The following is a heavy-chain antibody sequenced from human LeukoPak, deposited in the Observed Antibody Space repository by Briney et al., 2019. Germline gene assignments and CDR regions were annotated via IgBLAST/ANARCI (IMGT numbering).Heavy chain of an antibody. CDR2: ISSSGSTI. J-gene: IGHJ4*02. V-gene: IGHV3-48*03. CDR3: ARAPMVRGVPDY. CDR1: GFTFSSYE. Sequence: GGSLRLSCASSGFTFSSYELNWVRQAPGKGLEWVSYISSSGSTIYYADSVKGRFTISRDNAKNSLYLQMNSLRAEDTAVYYCARAPMVRGVPDYWGQGTLVTVSS. D-gene: IGHD3-10*01.